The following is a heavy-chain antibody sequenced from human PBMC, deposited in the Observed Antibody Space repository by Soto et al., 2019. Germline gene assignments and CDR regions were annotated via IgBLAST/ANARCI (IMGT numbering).Heavy chain of an antibody. V-gene: IGHV1-69*01. Sequence: QVQLVQSGAEVKKPGSSVKVSCKASGGTFSSYAISWVRQAPGQGLEWMGGIIPIFGTANYAQKFQGRVTITADESTSTAYMELSSLRSEDTAVYYCAREVRYYYDSSGYSGTDLWGRGTLVTVSS. J-gene: IGHJ2*01. CDR1: GGTFSSYA. D-gene: IGHD3-22*01. CDR2: IIPIFGTA. CDR3: AREVRYYYDSSGYSGTDL.